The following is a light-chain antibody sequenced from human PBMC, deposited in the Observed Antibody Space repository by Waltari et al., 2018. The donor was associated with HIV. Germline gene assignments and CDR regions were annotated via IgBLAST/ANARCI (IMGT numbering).Light chain of an antibody. J-gene: IGKJ4*01. CDR2: FNS. CDR1: QSRLHSNGYNY. CDR3: MQALHAPPT. V-gene: IGKV2-28*01. Sequence: DIVMTQSPLALLVTPGEPASISCRSSQSRLHSNGYNYLDWYVQKPGQSPQLLMYFNSNRASGVPDRFSGSGSGTDFTLKISRVEAEDVAVYYCMQALHAPPTFGGGTKVEIK.